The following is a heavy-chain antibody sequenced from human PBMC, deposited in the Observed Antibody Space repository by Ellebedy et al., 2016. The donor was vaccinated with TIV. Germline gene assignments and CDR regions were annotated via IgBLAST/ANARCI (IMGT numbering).Heavy chain of an antibody. CDR1: GFTFSNYW. CDR2: MKHDGSEK. V-gene: IGHV3-7*03. Sequence: GGSLRLSCAASGFTFSNYWMSWVRQAPGKGLEWVANMKHDGSEKYYVDSVKGRFTISRDNAKNSLFLQMNSLRAADTAVYYCARDRLSTGWYDDAFDIWGRGTMVTVSS. D-gene: IGHD6-19*01. CDR3: ARDRLSTGWYDDAFDI. J-gene: IGHJ3*02.